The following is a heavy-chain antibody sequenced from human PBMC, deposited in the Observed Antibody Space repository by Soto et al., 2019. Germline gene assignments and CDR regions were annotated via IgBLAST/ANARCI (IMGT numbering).Heavy chain of an antibody. D-gene: IGHD5-18*01. Sequence: QVHLLQSGPDMKKPGSSVTVSCKASGGTFNTYTFSWVRRAPGQGLEWMGSIIPIFGSANYAPRFQGRLSITADQSATTTYMELTSLTSEDTAFYYCGRIPRYSFPTSDPLDNWGQGTLVTVSS. V-gene: IGHV1-69*08. CDR2: IIPIFGSA. CDR1: GGTFNTYT. CDR3: GRIPRYSFPTSDPLDN. J-gene: IGHJ4*02.